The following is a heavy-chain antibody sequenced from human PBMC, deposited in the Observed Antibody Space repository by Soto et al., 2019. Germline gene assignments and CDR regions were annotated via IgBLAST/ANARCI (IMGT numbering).Heavy chain of an antibody. CDR2: IYYSGST. J-gene: IGHJ6*02. CDR1: GGSISSSSYY. CDR3: ATPARGSGSYYFNYYGMDV. Sequence: SETLSLTCTVSGGSISSSSYYWGWIRQPPGKGLEWIGSIYYSGSTYYNPSLKSRVTISVDTSKNQFSLKLSSVTAADTAVYYCATPARGSGSYYFNYYGMDVWGQGTTVTVS. D-gene: IGHD3-10*01. V-gene: IGHV4-39*01.